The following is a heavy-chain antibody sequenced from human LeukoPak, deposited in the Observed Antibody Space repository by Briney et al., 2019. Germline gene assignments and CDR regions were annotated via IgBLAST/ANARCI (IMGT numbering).Heavy chain of an antibody. V-gene: IGHV7-4-1*02. J-gene: IGHJ4*02. CDR3: ARSNNDGDYLGVGFDY. CDR1: GYTFSIYA. Sequence: ASVNVSCKASGYTFSIYAMNWVRQAPGQGLEWMGWINTNTGNPTYAQGFTGRFVFSLDTSVSTAYLQISSLQAEDTAVYYCARSNNDGDYLGVGFDYWGQGTLVTVSS. D-gene: IGHD4-17*01. CDR2: INTNTGNP.